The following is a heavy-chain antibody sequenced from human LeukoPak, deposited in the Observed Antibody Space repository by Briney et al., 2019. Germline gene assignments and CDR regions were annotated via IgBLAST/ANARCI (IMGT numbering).Heavy chain of an antibody. CDR1: GGSISSSSYY. V-gene: IGHV4-39*01. Sequence: PSETLSLTCTVSGGSISSSSYYWGWIRQPPGKGLEWIGSIYYSGSTYYNPSLKSRVTISVDTSKNQFSLKLSSVTAADTAVYYCARQESGSYDAFDIWGQGTMVTVSS. D-gene: IGHD3-10*01. CDR2: IYYSGST. CDR3: ARQESGSYDAFDI. J-gene: IGHJ3*02.